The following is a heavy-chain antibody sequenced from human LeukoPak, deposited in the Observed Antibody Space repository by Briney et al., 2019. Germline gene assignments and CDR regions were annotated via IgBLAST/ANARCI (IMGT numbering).Heavy chain of an antibody. J-gene: IGHJ4*02. CDR2: ISYDGSNK. CDR1: GFTFSSYW. V-gene: IGHV3-30-3*01. D-gene: IGHD3-22*01. Sequence: GGSLRLSCAASGFTFSSYWMSWVRQAPGKGLEWVAVISYDGSNKYYADSVKGRFTISRDNSKNTLYLQMNSLRAEDTAVYYCARDKFSSRYLAPFDYWGQGTLVTVSS. CDR3: ARDKFSSRYLAPFDY.